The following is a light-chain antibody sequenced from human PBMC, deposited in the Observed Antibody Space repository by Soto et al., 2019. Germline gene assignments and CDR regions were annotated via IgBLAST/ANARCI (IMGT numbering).Light chain of an antibody. J-gene: IGKJ5*01. Sequence: EIVLTQSPATLSLSPGESATLSCTASQSVADYLAWYQQKPGQAPRLLIYDASTRATGIPARFTGSRSGTDFTLTISILEPEDFTVYYCQQRSNWPIGFGQGTRLEIK. CDR2: DAS. CDR3: QQRSNWPIG. CDR1: QSVADY. V-gene: IGKV3-11*01.